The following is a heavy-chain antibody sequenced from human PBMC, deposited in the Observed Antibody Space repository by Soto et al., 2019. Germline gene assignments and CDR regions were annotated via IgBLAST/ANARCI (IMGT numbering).Heavy chain of an antibody. CDR2: IWYDGSNK. D-gene: IGHD5-12*01. CDR1: GFTFNSFG. V-gene: IGHV3-33*06. CDR3: AKDNRVATTIEY. J-gene: IGHJ4*02. Sequence: QVQLVESGGGVVQPGRSLRLYCAASGFTFNSFGMHWVRQAPGKGLEWVAVIWYDGSNKYYADSVKGRFTVSRDNSKNTLYLQMNSLRAEDTAVYYCAKDNRVATTIEYWGQGTLVTVSS.